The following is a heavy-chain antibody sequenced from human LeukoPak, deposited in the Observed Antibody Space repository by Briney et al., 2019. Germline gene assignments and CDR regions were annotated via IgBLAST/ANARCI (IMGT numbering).Heavy chain of an antibody. V-gene: IGHV3-48*02. J-gene: IGHJ5*02. CDR3: ARSEGWFDP. CDR2: ISSCSSTF. CDR1: IFPFNLYI. Sequence: PGDSVTLLCAPSIFPFNLYILKWARQATGKGLEWVSHISSCSSTFYYADSVKGLFTISRDNAKNSLYLQMNSLRDEDTAVYYCARSEGWFDPWGQGTLVSVSS.